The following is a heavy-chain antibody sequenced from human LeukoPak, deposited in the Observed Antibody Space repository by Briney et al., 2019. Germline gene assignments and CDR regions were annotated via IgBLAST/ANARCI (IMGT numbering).Heavy chain of an antibody. V-gene: IGHV3-30*18. CDR1: GFSFSTYG. Sequence: GGSLRLSCVASGFSFSTYGLHWVRQAPGKGLEWVAVISYNGDNKHYAESVKGRFTISRDNSKNTLDLQMNSLSPEDTAVYHCAKDPGNCGGDCYLIAAHDWGQGTLVTVSS. CDR3: AKDPGNCGGDCYLIAAHD. J-gene: IGHJ4*02. CDR2: ISYNGDNK. D-gene: IGHD2-21*02.